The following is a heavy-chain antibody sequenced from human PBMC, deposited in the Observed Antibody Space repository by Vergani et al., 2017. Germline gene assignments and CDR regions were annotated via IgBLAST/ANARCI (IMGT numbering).Heavy chain of an antibody. Sequence: QVQLVESGGGVVQPGRSLRLSCAASGFTLSSYGMPWVRQAPGKGLEWVAVISYDGSNKYYADSVKGRFTISRDNSKNTLYLQMNSLRAEDTAVYYCAKPGYYYDSSGYYDYWGQGTLVTVSS. V-gene: IGHV3-30*18. D-gene: IGHD3-22*01. J-gene: IGHJ4*02. CDR3: AKPGYYYDSSGYYDY. CDR1: GFTLSSYG. CDR2: ISYDGSNK.